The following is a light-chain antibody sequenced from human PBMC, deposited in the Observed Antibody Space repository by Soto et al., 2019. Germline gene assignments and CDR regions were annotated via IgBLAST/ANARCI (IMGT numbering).Light chain of an antibody. CDR3: SLYTSSSTLLYV. CDR1: SSDVGGYNY. V-gene: IGLV2-14*01. CDR2: DVS. Sequence: QSALTQPASVSGSPGQSITISCTGTSSDVGGYNYVSWYQQHPGKAPKLMIYDVSNRPSGVSNRFSGSKSGNKASLTISGLQAEDEADYYCSLYTSSSTLLYVFGTGTKLTVL. J-gene: IGLJ1*01.